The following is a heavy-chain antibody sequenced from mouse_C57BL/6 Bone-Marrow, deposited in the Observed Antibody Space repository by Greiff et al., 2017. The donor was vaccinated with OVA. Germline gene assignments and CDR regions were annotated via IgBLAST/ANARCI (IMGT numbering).Heavy chain of an antibody. Sequence: DVKLVESGGGLVQPGGSLKLSCAASGFTFSDYYMYWVRQTPEKRLEWVAYISNGGGSTYYPDTVKGRFTISRDNAKNTLYLQMSRLKSEDTAMYYCARHKRYAMDYWGQGTSVTVSS. CDR1: GFTFSDYY. V-gene: IGHV5-12*01. CDR2: ISNGGGST. CDR3: ARHKRYAMDY. J-gene: IGHJ4*01.